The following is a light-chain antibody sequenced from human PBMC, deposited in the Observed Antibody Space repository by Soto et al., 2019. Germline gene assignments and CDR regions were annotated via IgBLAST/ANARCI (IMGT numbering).Light chain of an antibody. V-gene: IGLV1-47*01. Sequence: QSVLTQPPSASGTPGQRVTISCSGSSSNIGSNYVYWYQQLPGTATKRLIYRNNQRPSGVPDRFSGSKSGTSASLAISGLRSEDEADYYCAAWDDSLSGFYVFGSGTKVTVL. J-gene: IGLJ1*01. CDR2: RNN. CDR3: AAWDDSLSGFYV. CDR1: SSNIGSNY.